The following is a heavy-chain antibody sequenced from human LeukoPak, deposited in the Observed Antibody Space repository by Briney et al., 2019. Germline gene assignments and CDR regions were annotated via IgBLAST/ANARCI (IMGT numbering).Heavy chain of an antibody. Sequence: SETLSLTCTVSGDSVSNGNYYWSWLRQPPGKALEWIGYIYYTGKTYYNPSLEGRVAILVDTSRNHFSVKLSSVTAADTAVYYCARSQNYYGSGDYWSQGTLVTVSS. D-gene: IGHD3-10*01. CDR2: IYYTGKT. CDR1: GDSVSNGNYY. J-gene: IGHJ4*02. V-gene: IGHV4-61*03. CDR3: ARSQNYYGSGDY.